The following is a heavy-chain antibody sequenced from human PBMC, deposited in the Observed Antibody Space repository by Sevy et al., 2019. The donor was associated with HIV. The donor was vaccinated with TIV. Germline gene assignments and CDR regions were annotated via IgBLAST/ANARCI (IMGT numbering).Heavy chain of an antibody. CDR1: GRTFSDYY. J-gene: IGHJ6*02. CDR3: ARDRVPWAMADVVATYGMDV. V-gene: IGHV1-2*06. D-gene: IGHD5-12*01. CDR2: INPNSRVT. Sequence: ASVKVSCNSGRTFSDYYIHWVRQAPGQGLEWMGRINPNSRVTNYAQKFQGRVTMTRDTSKTTAYMELSSLRSDDTAVYYSARDRVPWAMADVVATYGMDVWGQGTTVTVSS.